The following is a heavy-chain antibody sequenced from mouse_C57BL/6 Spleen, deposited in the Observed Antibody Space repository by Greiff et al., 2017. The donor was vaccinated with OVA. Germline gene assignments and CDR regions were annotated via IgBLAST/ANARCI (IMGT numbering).Heavy chain of an antibody. D-gene: IGHD1-1*01. CDR2: IWWDDAK. J-gene: IGHJ1*03. CDR1: GFSLSTFGMG. V-gene: IGHV8-8*01. Sequence: QVTLKVSGPGILQPSQTLSLTCSFSGFSLSTFGMGVGWIRQPSGKGLEWLAHIWWDDAKYYNPALESRLTISKDTSKNQVVLKIANVDTADTATYYCARITPYYYGSSYCYFDVWGTGTTVTVSS. CDR3: ARITPYYYGSSYCYFDV.